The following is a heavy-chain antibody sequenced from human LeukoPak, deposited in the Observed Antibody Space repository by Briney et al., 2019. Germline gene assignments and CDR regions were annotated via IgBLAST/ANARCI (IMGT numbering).Heavy chain of an antibody. D-gene: IGHD5-24*01. CDR3: ARSIDGYKFDY. V-gene: IGHV4-59*01. CDR2: IYSSGST. J-gene: IGHJ4*02. CDR1: GGSISNYY. Sequence: SETLSLTCTVSGGSISNYYWSWIRQPPGKGLEWIGYIYSSGSTNYNPSLKSRATISVDTSKNQFSLKVSSVTAADTAVYYCARSIDGYKFDYWGQGTLVTVSS.